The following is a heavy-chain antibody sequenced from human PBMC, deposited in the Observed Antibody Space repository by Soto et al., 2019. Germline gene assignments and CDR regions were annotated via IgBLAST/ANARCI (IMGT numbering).Heavy chain of an antibody. J-gene: IGHJ4*02. CDR1: GFTFSSYG. D-gene: IGHD4-17*01. V-gene: IGHV3-33*06. Sequence: GGSLRLSCAASGFTFSSYGMHWVRQAPGKGLEWVAVIWYDGSNKYYADPVKGRFTISRDNSKNTLYLQMNSLRAEDTAVYYCAKDSDYGDPRYYFDYWGQGTLVTVSS. CDR2: IWYDGSNK. CDR3: AKDSDYGDPRYYFDY.